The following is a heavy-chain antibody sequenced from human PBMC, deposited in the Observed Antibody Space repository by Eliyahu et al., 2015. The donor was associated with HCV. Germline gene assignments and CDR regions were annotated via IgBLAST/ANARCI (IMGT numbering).Heavy chain of an antibody. D-gene: IGHD3-22*01. J-gene: IGHJ4*02. CDR3: ARGRYYYDSGAYRIEY. Sequence: VQLVQSGAEMRKPGSSVNVSCKASGGTFSNYAISWVRQAPGQGLEWMGGVIPISGTLTSAQKMQGRVTITADKSTNTVYLELSSLRSDDTAVYYCARGRYYYDSGAYRIEYWGQGTLVTVSS. CDR1: GGTFSNYA. CDR2: VIPISGTL. V-gene: IGHV1-69*06.